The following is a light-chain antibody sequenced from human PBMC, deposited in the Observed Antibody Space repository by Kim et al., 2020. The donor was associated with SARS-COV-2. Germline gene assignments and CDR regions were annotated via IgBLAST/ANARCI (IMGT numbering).Light chain of an antibody. CDR3: QQSYSAPLT. V-gene: IGKV1-39*01. CDR2: AAS. J-gene: IGKJ5*01. Sequence: DIQMTQSPSSLSASVGDRVSITCRSSHSISAYVNWYQQKPGQAPNLLIYAASSLQSGVPSRFSGSQSGTLFTLTISSLQPEDSATYYCQQSYSAPLTFGPGTRLEIK. CDR1: HSISAY.